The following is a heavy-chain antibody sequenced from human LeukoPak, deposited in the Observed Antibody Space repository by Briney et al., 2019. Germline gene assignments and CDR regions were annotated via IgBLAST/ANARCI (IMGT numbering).Heavy chain of an antibody. Sequence: PGGSLRLSCAASGFTFSSYGMHWVRQAPGKGLEWVAFIRYDGSNKYYADSVKGRFTISRDNSKTTLYLQMNSLRAEDTAVYYCAKDKTYYDFWSGHDAFDIWGQGTMVTVSS. CDR2: IRYDGSNK. CDR1: GFTFSSYG. D-gene: IGHD3-3*01. V-gene: IGHV3-30*02. CDR3: AKDKTYYDFWSGHDAFDI. J-gene: IGHJ3*02.